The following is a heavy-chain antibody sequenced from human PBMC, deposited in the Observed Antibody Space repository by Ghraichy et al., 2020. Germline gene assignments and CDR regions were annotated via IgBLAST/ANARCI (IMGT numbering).Heavy chain of an antibody. CDR1: GYSISSGYY. D-gene: IGHD3-10*01. Sequence: SQTLSLTCTVSGYSISSGYYWGWIRQPPGKGLEWIGSIYHSGSTYYNPSLKSRVTISVDTSKNQFSLKLSSVTAADTAVYYCARQFGVVRGFFDYWGQGTLVTVSS. V-gene: IGHV4-38-2*02. CDR2: IYHSGST. J-gene: IGHJ4*02. CDR3: ARQFGVVRGFFDY.